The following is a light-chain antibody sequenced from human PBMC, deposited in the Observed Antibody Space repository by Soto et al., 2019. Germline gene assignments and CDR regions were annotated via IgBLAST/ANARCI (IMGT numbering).Light chain of an antibody. V-gene: IGKV1-5*03. CDR1: QRFSTW. CDR3: QQYNSYSGT. Sequence: DIQMTQSPSTLSASVGDTVTITCRASQRFSTWLAWYQQKPGKAPNLLIYEASSLESGVPSRFSGSGSGTEVTLTISSLQPDDFATYYCQQYNSYSGTFGQGTKVEIK. CDR2: EAS. J-gene: IGKJ1*01.